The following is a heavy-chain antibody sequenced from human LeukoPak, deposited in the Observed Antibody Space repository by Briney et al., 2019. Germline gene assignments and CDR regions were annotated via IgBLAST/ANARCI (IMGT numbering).Heavy chain of an antibody. CDR2: INPSGGST. CDR1: GYTFTSYY. CDR3: AAELYSGTYGRCCSFAF. J-gene: IGHJ4*02. V-gene: IGHV1-46*01. Sequence: ASMKVSCKASGYTFTSYYMHWVRQAPEQGLEWMGIINPSGGSTSYAQKFQGRVTMTRDTSTSTVYMELSSLRSEDTAVYYCAAELYSGTYGRCCSFAFWGQGTLVTVSS. D-gene: IGHD1-26*01.